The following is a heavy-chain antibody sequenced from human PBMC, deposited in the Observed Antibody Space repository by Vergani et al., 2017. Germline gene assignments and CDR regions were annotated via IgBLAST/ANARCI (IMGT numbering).Heavy chain of an antibody. CDR2: INDNGYT. Sequence: QVHLQQWGTGLLKPSETLSLTCEVQGESFSGHYWSWIRQPPGKGLEWIGEINDNGYTNYNPLFESRVIVSADTSKNQFSLKLMSVTAADTAMYYCARMGCYDEGDAFRIGYFDSWGPGILVTVSS. V-gene: IGHV4-34*01. J-gene: IGHJ4*02. CDR1: GESFSGHY. CDR3: ARMGCYDEGDAFRIGYFDS. D-gene: IGHD2-2*01.